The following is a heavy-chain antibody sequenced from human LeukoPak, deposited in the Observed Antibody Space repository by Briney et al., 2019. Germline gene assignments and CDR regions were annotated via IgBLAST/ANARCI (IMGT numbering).Heavy chain of an antibody. Sequence: GGSLRLSCAASGFTFSNAWMSWVRQAPGKGLEWVGRIKSKTDGGTTDYAAPVKGRFTISRDDSKKTLYLQMNSLKTEDTAVYYCTTDIVVVPAAPLWGQGTLVTVSS. D-gene: IGHD2-2*01. CDR2: IKSKTDGGTT. V-gene: IGHV3-15*01. J-gene: IGHJ4*02. CDR1: GFTFSNAW. CDR3: TTDIVVVPAAPL.